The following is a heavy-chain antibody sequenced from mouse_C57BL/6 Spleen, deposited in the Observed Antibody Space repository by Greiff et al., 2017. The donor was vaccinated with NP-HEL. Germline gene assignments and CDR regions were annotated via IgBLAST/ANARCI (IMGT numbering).Heavy chain of an antibody. CDR1: GYTFTDYY. D-gene: IGHD1-1*01. V-gene: IGHV1-26*01. Sequence: EVQLQQSGPELVKPGASVKISCKASGYTFTDYYMNWVKQSHGKSLEWIGDINPNNGGTSYNQKFKGKATLTVDKSSSTAYMELRSLTSEDSAVYYCASSFINQPYFDVWGTGTTVTVAS. CDR2: INPNNGGT. J-gene: IGHJ1*03. CDR3: ASSFINQPYFDV.